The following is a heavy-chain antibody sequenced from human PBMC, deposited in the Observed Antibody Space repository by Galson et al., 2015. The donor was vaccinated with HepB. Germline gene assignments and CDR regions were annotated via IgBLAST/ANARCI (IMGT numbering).Heavy chain of an antibody. CDR3: ARSIAVASAY. D-gene: IGHD6-19*01. Sequence: SLRLSCAASGFSFTDHYADWVRQAPGKGLEWGARRKNKANVYTTEYAPSVKGRFAISRDDSKNSVYLQMNSLKTEDTAVYYCARSIAVASAYWGQGTLVTVSS. V-gene: IGHV3-72*01. J-gene: IGHJ4*02. CDR1: GFSFTDHY. CDR2: RKNKANVYTT.